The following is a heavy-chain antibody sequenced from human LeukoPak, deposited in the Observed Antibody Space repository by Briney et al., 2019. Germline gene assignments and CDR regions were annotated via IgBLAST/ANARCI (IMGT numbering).Heavy chain of an antibody. CDR1: GGSFSGYY. CDR2: INQSGST. CDR3: ARSGGWQSPFDY. D-gene: IGHD6-19*01. V-gene: IGHV4-34*01. J-gene: IGHJ4*02. Sequence: SETLSLTCAAYGGSFSGYYWTWIRQPPGKGLEWIGEINQSGSTNFNPSLKSRVTISVDTSKNQFSLNLSSVTAADTAMYYCARSGGWQSPFDYWGQGTLVTVSS.